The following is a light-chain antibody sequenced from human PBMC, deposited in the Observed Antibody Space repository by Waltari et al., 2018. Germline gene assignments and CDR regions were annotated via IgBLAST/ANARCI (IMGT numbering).Light chain of an antibody. V-gene: IGKV3-11*01. Sequence: EIVLTQSPATLSLSLGERATLSCRASQSVRNYLAWYQQKPGQAPRLLIYDVSRRATGTPARFSGSGSGTDFTLTISTLEPEDFAIYYCQQRNNCPRTFGQGTKLDMK. CDR1: QSVRNY. CDR3: QQRNNCPRT. CDR2: DVS. J-gene: IGKJ2*01.